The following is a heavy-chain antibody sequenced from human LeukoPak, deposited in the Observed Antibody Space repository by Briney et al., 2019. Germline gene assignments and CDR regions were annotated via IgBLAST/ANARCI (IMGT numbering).Heavy chain of an antibody. V-gene: IGHV3-23*01. CDR1: GFTFSTYA. J-gene: IGHJ2*01. CDR3: ARLSDYGDYGPFRYFDL. D-gene: IGHD4-17*01. Sequence: PGGSLRLSCAASGFTFSTYAMSWVRQAPRKGLEWVSTIGGSGISTYYADSVKGRFTISRDTSKNTLFLQMDSLRAEDTAVYYCARLSDYGDYGPFRYFDLWGRGTLVTVSS. CDR2: IGGSGIST.